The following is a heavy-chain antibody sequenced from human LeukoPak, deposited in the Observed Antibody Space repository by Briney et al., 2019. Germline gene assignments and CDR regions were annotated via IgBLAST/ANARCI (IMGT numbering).Heavy chain of an antibody. V-gene: IGHV3-30*02. CDR1: GFTFSSYG. CDR3: AKDWDGYNLY. D-gene: IGHD5-24*01. CDR2: IRYEGSNK. Sequence: GRSLRLSCAASGFTFSSYGMHWVRQAPGKGLEWVAFIRYEGSNKYYADSVKGRFTISRDNSKNTLYLQMNSLRAEDTAVYYCAKDWDGYNLYWGQGTLVTVSS. J-gene: IGHJ4*02.